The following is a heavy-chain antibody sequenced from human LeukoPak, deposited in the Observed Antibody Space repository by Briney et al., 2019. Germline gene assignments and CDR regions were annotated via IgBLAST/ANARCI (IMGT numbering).Heavy chain of an antibody. Sequence: GGSLRLSCAASGFTLSNFWMTWVRQAPGKGLEWVANIKHDGTETKYVDSVKGRFTISRDNAKNSLYLRMNSLRAEDTAVYFCARGRYSSGWYHDFWGQGALVTVSS. D-gene: IGHD6-19*01. CDR2: IKHDGTET. V-gene: IGHV3-7*04. J-gene: IGHJ4*02. CDR1: GFTLSNFW. CDR3: ARGRYSSGWYHDF.